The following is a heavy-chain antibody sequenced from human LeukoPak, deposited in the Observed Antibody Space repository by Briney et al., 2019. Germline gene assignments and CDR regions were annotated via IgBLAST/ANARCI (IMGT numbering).Heavy chain of an antibody. CDR3: AKGNILTGYCFDF. D-gene: IGHD3-9*01. Sequence: SETLSLTCAVYGGSITGYYWSWIRQTPGRGLEWVGEIHYTGATSYNPSLKSRATISTDTSKNQFSLKLSSVTAADTAVYYCAKGNILTGYCFDFWGQGALVTVSS. CDR1: GGSITGYY. CDR2: IHYTGAT. J-gene: IGHJ4*02. V-gene: IGHV4-34*01.